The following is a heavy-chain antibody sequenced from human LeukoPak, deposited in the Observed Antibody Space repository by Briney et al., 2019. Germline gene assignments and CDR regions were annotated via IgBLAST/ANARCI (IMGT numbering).Heavy chain of an antibody. J-gene: IGHJ4*02. D-gene: IGHD3-22*01. CDR3: ARGVYDGSGSLFDY. V-gene: IGHV4-30-4*01. CDR1: GGSISSGDYY. CDR2: IYYSGST. Sequence: SQTLSLTCTVSGGSISSGDYYWSWIRQPPGKGLEWIGYIYYSGSTYYDPSLKSRVTISVDTSKNQFSLKLSSVTAADTAVYYCARGVYDGSGSLFDYWGQGTLVTVSS.